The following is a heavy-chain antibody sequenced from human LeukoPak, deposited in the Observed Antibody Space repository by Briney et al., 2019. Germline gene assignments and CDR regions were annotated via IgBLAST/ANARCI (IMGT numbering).Heavy chain of an antibody. Sequence: SETLSLTCGVSGGSVSSTNWWTSIRQPPGEGLEWIGEVHLDGRTNFNPSLKSRLTMSVDLSENHVSLKLTSVTAADTAVYYSARQGGFYRPLEYSGRGTLVTVSS. CDR3: ARQGGFYRPLEY. V-gene: IGHV4-4*02. CDR2: VHLDGRT. D-gene: IGHD6-25*01. J-gene: IGHJ4*02. CDR1: GGSVSSTNW.